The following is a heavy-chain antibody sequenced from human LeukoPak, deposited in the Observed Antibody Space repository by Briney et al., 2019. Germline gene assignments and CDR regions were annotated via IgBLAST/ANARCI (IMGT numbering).Heavy chain of an antibody. CDR1: GGSLNSGSYY. CDR2: ISYRGGT. CDR3: ARGPAYDHSSPNNWFDP. J-gene: IGHJ5*02. V-gene: IGHV4-31*03. D-gene: IGHD3-3*01. Sequence: SETLSLTCTVFGGSLNSGSYYWSWVRQHPGKGLEWIGYISYRGGTHYNPSLKSRVTISVDTSKNQFSLKLSSVTAADTAVYYCARGPAYDHSSPNNWFDPWGQGTLVTVSS.